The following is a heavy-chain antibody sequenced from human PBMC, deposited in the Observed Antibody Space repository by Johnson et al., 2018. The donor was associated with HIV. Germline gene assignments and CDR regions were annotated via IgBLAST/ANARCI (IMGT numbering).Heavy chain of an antibody. CDR1: GFTFSNAW. Sequence: VQLVESGGGLVKPGGSLRLSCAATGFTFSNAWMSWVRQVPGKGLEWVGRIRSKTDGETTDYAAPVEGRFTISRDDSKNTRYLQMNSLKTEDTAVYYCTTGLYWNDAFDIWGQGTMVTVSS. D-gene: IGHD1-1*01. CDR3: TTGLYWNDAFDI. J-gene: IGHJ3*02. CDR2: IRSKTDGETT. V-gene: IGHV3-15*01.